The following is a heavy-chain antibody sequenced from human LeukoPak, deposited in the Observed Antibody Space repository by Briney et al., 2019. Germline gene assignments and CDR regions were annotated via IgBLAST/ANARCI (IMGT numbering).Heavy chain of an antibody. Sequence: SETLSLTCAVYGGSFSGYYWSWIRQPPGRGLEWIGEINHSGSTNYNPSLKSRVTISVVTSKNQFSLKLSSVTAADTAVYYCARGRKDHGDYAIDYWGQGTLVTVSS. CDR3: ARGRKDHGDYAIDY. D-gene: IGHD4-17*01. CDR2: INHSGST. V-gene: IGHV4-34*01. J-gene: IGHJ4*02. CDR1: GGSFSGYY.